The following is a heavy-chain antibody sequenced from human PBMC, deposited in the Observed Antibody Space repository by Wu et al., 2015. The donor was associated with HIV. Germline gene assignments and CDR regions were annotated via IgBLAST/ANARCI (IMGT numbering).Heavy chain of an antibody. CDR2: INPNSGGT. D-gene: IGHD3-22*01. V-gene: IGHV1-2*02. CDR3: ARGPPVGYYYDSSGYLGGAFDI. J-gene: IGHJ3*02. Sequence: QVQLVQSGAEVKKPGASVKVSCKASGYTFTGYYMHWVRQAPGQGLEWMGWINPNSGGTNYAQKFQGRVTMTRDTSISTAYMELSRLRSDDTAVYYCARGPPVGYYYDSSGYLGGAFDIWGQGTMVTVSS. CDR1: GYTFTGYY.